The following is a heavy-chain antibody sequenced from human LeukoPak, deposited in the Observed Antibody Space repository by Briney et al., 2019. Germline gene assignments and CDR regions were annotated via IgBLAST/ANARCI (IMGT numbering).Heavy chain of an antibody. V-gene: IGHV3-30*18. CDR3: AKDSGQQITWYYGMDV. Sequence: GRSLRLSCAASGFTFSSYGMHWVRQAPGKGLEWVAVISYDGSNKYYADSVKGRFTISRDNSKNTLYLQMNSLRAGDTAVYYCAKDSGQQITWYYGMDVWGQGTTVTVSS. CDR1: GFTFSSYG. D-gene: IGHD3-16*01. CDR2: ISYDGSNK. J-gene: IGHJ6*02.